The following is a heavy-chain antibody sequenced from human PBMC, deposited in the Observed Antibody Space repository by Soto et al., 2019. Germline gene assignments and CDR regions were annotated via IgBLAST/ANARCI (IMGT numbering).Heavy chain of an antibody. J-gene: IGHJ6*02. CDR2: ISAYNGNT. Sequence: ASVKVSCKASGYTFTSYGISWVRQAPGQGLEWMGWISAYNGNTNYAQKLQGRVTMTTDTSTSTAYMELRSLRSDDTAVYYCARAGRQLVLYYYGMDVWGQGTTVTVSS. V-gene: IGHV1-18*01. CDR1: GYTFTSYG. CDR3: ARAGRQLVLYYYGMDV. D-gene: IGHD6-13*01.